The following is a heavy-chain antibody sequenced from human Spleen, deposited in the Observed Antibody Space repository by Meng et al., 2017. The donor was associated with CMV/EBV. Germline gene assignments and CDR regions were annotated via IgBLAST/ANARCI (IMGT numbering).Heavy chain of an antibody. CDR2: IYAGDSNT. J-gene: IGHJ4*02. V-gene: IGHV5-51*01. CDR3: ARNVDYDTGDY. CDR1: GYRFTSYW. D-gene: IGHD3-22*01. Sequence: GESLKISCKGSGYRFTSYWIAWVRQMPGKGLEWMGIIYAGDSNTTYSPSFQGQVTISADKSISTAYLQWSSLKASDTAMYYCARNVDYDTGDYWGQGTLVTVSS.